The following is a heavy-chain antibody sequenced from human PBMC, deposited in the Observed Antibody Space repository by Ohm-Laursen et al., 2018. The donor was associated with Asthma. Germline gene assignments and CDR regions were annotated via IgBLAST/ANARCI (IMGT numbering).Heavy chain of an antibody. J-gene: IGHJ4*03. V-gene: IGHV3-21*01. CDR3: VRITRTAGADTRGYLDY. D-gene: IGHD3-16*01. CDR1: GYSFSLYS. Sequence: SLRLSCAAAGYSFSLYSIHWIRQAPGKGLQWVASISTASTFIYYADSVRGRFTTSRDNAKNLVYLQMDSLRVDDTALYYCVRITRTAGADTRGYLDYWGQGTLVTVSS. CDR2: ISTASTFI.